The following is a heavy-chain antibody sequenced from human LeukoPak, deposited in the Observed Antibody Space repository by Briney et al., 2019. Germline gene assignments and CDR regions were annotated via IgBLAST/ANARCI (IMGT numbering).Heavy chain of an antibody. Sequence: GGSLRLSCTASGFTFRSYWMNWVRQAPGKGLEWVANIKQDGSEKYYVDSVKGRFTISRDNAKNSLYLQMNSLRADDTAVYYCARDRRSSSWSGFYYMDVWGKGTTVTVSS. V-gene: IGHV3-7*01. CDR3: ARDRRSSSWSGFYYMDV. CDR2: IKQDGSEK. J-gene: IGHJ6*03. D-gene: IGHD6-13*01. CDR1: GFTFRSYW.